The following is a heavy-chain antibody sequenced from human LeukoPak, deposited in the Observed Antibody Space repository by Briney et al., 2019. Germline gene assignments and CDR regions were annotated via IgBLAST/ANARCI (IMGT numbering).Heavy chain of an antibody. CDR2: ISSASTYI. J-gene: IGHJ4*02. Sequence: RAPRLSFAASWFTFRSYSTKWGRPAPGEGLGWVSSISSASTYIYYADSVKGRFTISRDNAKNSLYLQMNSLRAEDTAMYYCARLVWDTTMADGDIDSWGQGTLLIVSS. D-gene: IGHD5-18*01. CDR3: ARLVWDTTMADGDIDS. V-gene: IGHV3-21*01. CDR1: WFTFRSYS.